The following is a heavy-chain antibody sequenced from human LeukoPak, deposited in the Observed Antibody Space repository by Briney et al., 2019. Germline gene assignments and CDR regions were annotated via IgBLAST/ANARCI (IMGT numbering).Heavy chain of an antibody. D-gene: IGHD3-22*01. CDR3: ARQRYDSTCGY. CDR1: GGSISSSSYY. CDR2: IYYSGST. V-gene: IGHV4-39*01. Sequence: PSETLSLTCTVSGGSISSSSYYWGWIRQPPGKGLEWIGSIYYSGSTYYNPSLKCRVTISVDTSKNQFSLKLSSVTAADTAVYYCARQRYDSTCGYWGQGTLVTVSS. J-gene: IGHJ4*02.